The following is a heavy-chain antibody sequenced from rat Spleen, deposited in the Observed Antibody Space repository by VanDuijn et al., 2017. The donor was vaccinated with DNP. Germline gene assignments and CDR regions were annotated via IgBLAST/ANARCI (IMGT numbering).Heavy chain of an antibody. V-gene: IGHV3-1*01. CDR2: ISYSGST. J-gene: IGHJ3*01. Sequence: EVQLQESGPGLVKPSQSLSLTCSVTGYSITRNYWGWIRKLPGNKMEWIGHISYSGSTSYNPSLKSRISITRDTSKNQFFLQVNSVTTEDTATYYCARWPGYNPPYAMDAWGQGTLVTVSS. D-gene: IGHD1-4*01. CDR3: ARWPGYNPPYAMDA. CDR1: GYSITRNY.